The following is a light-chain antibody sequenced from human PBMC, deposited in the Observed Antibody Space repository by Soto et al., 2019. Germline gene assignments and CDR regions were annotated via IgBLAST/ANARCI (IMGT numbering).Light chain of an antibody. J-gene: IGKJ1*01. CDR2: GAS. Sequence: ELVLTQSPGTLSLSPGERATLSCRASQSVSSITLAWYQQKPGQPPRLLIYGASSRATGIPDRFSGSGSETDFTLTISRLEPEDFAVYYCQQYDSGTWTFGQGTRVEIK. CDR1: QSVSSIT. CDR3: QQYDSGTWT. V-gene: IGKV3-20*01.